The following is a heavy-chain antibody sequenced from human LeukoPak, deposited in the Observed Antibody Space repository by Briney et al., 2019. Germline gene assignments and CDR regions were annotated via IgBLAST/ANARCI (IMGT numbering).Heavy chain of an antibody. V-gene: IGHV3-48*03. CDR1: GFTFSSYE. Sequence: PGGSLRLSCAASGFTFSSYEMSWVRQAPGKGLEWVSYISSSGSTIYYADSVKGRFTISRDNAKNSLYLQMNSLRAEDTAVYYCARRCSSTSCLYYYYGMDVWGQGTTVTVSS. CDR2: ISSSGSTI. J-gene: IGHJ6*02. D-gene: IGHD2-2*01. CDR3: ARRCSSTSCLYYYYGMDV.